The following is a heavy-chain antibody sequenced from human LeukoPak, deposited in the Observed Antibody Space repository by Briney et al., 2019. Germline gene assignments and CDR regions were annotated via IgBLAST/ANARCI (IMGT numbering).Heavy chain of an antibody. D-gene: IGHD1-26*01. CDR2: ISSSSSYI. V-gene: IGHV3-21*04. Sequence: SGGSLRLSCAASGFTFSSYSMNWVRQAPGKGLEWVSSISSSSSYIYYADSVKGRFTISRDNAKNSLYLQMNSLRAEDTAVYYCARDRVGGFDMWGQGTMVTVSS. CDR3: ARDRVGGFDM. J-gene: IGHJ3*02. CDR1: GFTFSSYS.